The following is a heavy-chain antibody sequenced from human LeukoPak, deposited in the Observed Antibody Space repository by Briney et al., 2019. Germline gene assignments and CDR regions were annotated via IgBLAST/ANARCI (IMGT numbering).Heavy chain of an antibody. CDR1: GFTFSSYA. CDR3: AKDWDLGVPAAAVPDAYNWFDP. Sequence: TGGSLRLSCAASGFTFSSYAMSWVRQAPGKGLEWVSAISGSGGSTYYADSVKGRFTISRDNSKNTLYLQMNSLRAEDTAVYYCAKDWDLGVPAAAVPDAYNWFDPWGQGTLVTVSS. V-gene: IGHV3-23*01. CDR2: ISGSGGST. J-gene: IGHJ5*02. D-gene: IGHD2-2*01.